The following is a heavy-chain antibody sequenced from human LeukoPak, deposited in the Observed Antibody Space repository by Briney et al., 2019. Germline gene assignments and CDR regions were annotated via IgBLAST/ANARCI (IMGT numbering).Heavy chain of an antibody. J-gene: IGHJ4*02. CDR2: ISVSGGST. CDR3: AKGSSSSWYDY. V-gene: IGHV3-23*01. Sequence: PGGSLRVSCAASGFTFISYAMNWVRQALGKGLEWVSAISVSGGSTYYADSVKGRFTISRDNSKNTLYLQMNSLRAEDTAVYYCAKGSSSSWYDYWGQGTLVTVSS. CDR1: GFTFISYA. D-gene: IGHD6-13*01.